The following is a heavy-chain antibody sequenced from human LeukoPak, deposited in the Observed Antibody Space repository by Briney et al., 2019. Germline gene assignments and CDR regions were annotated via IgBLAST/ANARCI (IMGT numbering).Heavy chain of an antibody. J-gene: IGHJ3*02. CDR1: GGSFSGYY. D-gene: IGHD2-2*01. CDR2: INHSGST. CDR3: ARGLRDIVVVPAARDAFDI. V-gene: IGHV4-34*01. Sequence: SETLSLTCAVYGGSFSGYYWSWIRQPPGKGLEWIGEINHSGSTNYNPSLKSRVTISVDTSKNQFSLKLSSVTAADTAVYYCARGLRDIVVVPAARDAFDIWGQGTMVTVPS.